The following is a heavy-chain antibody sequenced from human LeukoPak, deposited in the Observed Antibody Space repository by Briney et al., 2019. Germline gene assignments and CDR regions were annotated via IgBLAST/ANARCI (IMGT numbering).Heavy chain of an antibody. V-gene: IGHV1-69*05. Sequence: SVKVSCKASGGTFSSYAISWMRQAPGQGLEWMGRVIPIFGTANYAQKFQGRVTITTDESTSTAYMELSSLRSEDTAVYYCARDPSDYDYVWGSYRNYFDYWGQGTLVTVSS. CDR1: GGTFSSYA. J-gene: IGHJ4*02. CDR2: VIPIFGTA. CDR3: ARDPSDYDYVWGSYRNYFDY. D-gene: IGHD3-16*02.